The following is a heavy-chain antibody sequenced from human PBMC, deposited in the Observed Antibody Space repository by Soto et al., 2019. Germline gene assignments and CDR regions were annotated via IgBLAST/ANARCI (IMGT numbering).Heavy chain of an antibody. D-gene: IGHD3-16*02. J-gene: IGHJ6*03. CDR2: ISSSSSYI. CDR3: ARDIGRGGGHLGELSLYLDYYYYYMDV. Sequence: GGSLRLSCAASGFTFSSYSMNWVRQAPGKGLEWVSSISSSSSYIYYADSVKGRFTISRDNAKNSLYLQMNSLRAEDTAVYYCARDIGRGGGHLGELSLYLDYYYYYMDVWGKGTTVTVSS. V-gene: IGHV3-21*01. CDR1: GFTFSSYS.